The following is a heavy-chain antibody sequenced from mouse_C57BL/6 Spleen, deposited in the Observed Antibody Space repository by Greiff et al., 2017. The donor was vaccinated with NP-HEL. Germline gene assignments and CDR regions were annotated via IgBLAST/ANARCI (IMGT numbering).Heavy chain of an antibody. Sequence: EVQLVESGGGLVKPGGSLKLSCAASGFTFSDYGMHWVRQAPEKGLEWVAYISSGSSTIYYADTVKGRFTISRDNAKNTLFLQMTSLRSEDTAMYYCARINYYGSSYRYAMDYWGQGTSVTVSS. CDR3: ARINYYGSSYRYAMDY. D-gene: IGHD1-1*01. J-gene: IGHJ4*01. CDR2: ISSGSSTI. V-gene: IGHV5-17*01. CDR1: GFTFSDYG.